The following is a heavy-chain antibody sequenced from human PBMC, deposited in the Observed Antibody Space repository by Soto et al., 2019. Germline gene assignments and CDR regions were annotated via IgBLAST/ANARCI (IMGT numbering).Heavy chain of an antibody. J-gene: IGHJ6*02. D-gene: IGHD4-4*01. CDR3: AKDHRTVTTDYYYYGMDV. CDR2: ISGSGGST. Sequence: GGSLRLSCAASGFTFSSYAMSWVRQAPGKGLEWVSAISGSGGSTYYADSVKGRFTISRDNSKNTLYLQMNSLRAEDTAVYYCAKDHRTVTTDYYYYGMDVWGQGTTVTVSS. CDR1: GFTFSSYA. V-gene: IGHV3-23*01.